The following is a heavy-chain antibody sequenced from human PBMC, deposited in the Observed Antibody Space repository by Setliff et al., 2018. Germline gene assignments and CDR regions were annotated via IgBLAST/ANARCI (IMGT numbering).Heavy chain of an antibody. CDR2: ISYGGNT. CDR1: GGSISSGSYY. J-gene: IGHJ4*02. V-gene: IGHV4-39*01. Sequence: SETLSLTCTVSGGSISSGSYYWTWIRQHPGKGLEWIAMISYGGNTYYNPSLKRRVTISVDTSNDQFSLNLNSVTAADTAVYFCARRADYSRSWSYYFDCWGQGTLVTVSS. D-gene: IGHD6-13*01. CDR3: ARRADYSRSWSYYFDC.